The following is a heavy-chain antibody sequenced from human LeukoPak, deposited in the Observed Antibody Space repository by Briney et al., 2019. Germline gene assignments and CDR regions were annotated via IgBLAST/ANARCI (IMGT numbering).Heavy chain of an antibody. V-gene: IGHV3-23*01. CDR3: AKVGIGSGSYSQANYFDY. D-gene: IGHD3-10*01. J-gene: IGHJ4*02. CDR1: GFTFSSYA. Sequence: GGSLRLSCAASGFTFSSYAMSWVRQAPGKGLEWVSAISGSGGSTYYADSVKGRFTISRDNSKHTLYLQMNSLRAEDTAVYYCAKVGIGSGSYSQANYFDYWGQGTLVTVSS. CDR2: ISGSGGST.